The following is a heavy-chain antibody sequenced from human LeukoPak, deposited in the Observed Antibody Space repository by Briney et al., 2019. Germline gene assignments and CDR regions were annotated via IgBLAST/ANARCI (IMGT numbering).Heavy chain of an antibody. D-gene: IGHD3-22*01. V-gene: IGHV1-18*01. J-gene: IGHJ4*02. CDR1: GYTFTSYG. Sequence: ASVKVSCKASGYTFTSYGISWVRQAPGQGLEWMGWISAYNGNTNYAQKLQGRVTMTTDTSTSTAYMEPRSLRSDDTAVYYCTRQGGYYYDSSGYPDYWGQGTLVTVSS. CDR3: TRQGGYYYDSSGYPDY. CDR2: ISAYNGNT.